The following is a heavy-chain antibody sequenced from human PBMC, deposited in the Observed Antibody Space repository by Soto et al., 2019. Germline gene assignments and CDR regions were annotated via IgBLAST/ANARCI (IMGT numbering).Heavy chain of an antibody. J-gene: IGHJ6*03. CDR3: ARAFDAARGQQLTQDYYYYYYMDV. CDR2: INHSGST. CDR1: GGSFSGYY. D-gene: IGHD6-13*01. Sequence: SETLSLTCAVYGGSFSGYYWSWIRQPPGKGLEWIGEINHSGSTNYNPSLKSRVTISVDTSKNQFSLKLSSVTAADTAVYYCARAFDAARGQQLTQDYYYYYYMDVWGKGTTVTVSS. V-gene: IGHV4-34*01.